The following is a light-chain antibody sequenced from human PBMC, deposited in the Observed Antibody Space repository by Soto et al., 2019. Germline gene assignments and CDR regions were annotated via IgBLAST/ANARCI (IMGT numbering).Light chain of an antibody. Sequence: DIPMTQSPSSLSASVGDRVTITCRASQGISNYLAWYQQKPGKVPKLLIYAASTLHSGVPSRFSGSGSGTEFTLTISGLQPEDVATYYCQKYNSAPRTFGPGTKVDIK. V-gene: IGKV1-27*01. CDR1: QGISNY. CDR3: QKYNSAPRT. J-gene: IGKJ3*01. CDR2: AAS.